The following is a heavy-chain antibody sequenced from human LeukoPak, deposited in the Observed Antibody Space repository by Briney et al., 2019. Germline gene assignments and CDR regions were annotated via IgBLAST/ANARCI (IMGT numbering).Heavy chain of an antibody. CDR1: GYIFTGYY. CDR2: INPNSGGT. V-gene: IGHV1-2*02. Sequence: ASVMVSCKASGYIFTGYYMHWVRQAPGQGLEWMGWINPNSGGTNYAQKFQGRVTMTRDTSISTAYMELSRLKSDDTAVYYCANGELVGAKDYWGQGTLLTVSS. CDR3: ANGELVGAKDY. D-gene: IGHD1-26*01. J-gene: IGHJ4*02.